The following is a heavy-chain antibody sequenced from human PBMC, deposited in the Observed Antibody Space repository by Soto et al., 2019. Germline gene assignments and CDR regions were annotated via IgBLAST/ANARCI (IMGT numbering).Heavy chain of an antibody. CDR2: IIPIFGTA. CDR1: GGTFSSYA. Sequence: VKVSCKASGGTFSSYAISWVRQAPGQGFEWMGGIIPIFGTANYAQKFQGRVTITADESTSTAYMELSSLRSEDTAVYYCARDHSLSSGGSDKWFDPWGQGTLVTVS. V-gene: IGHV1-69*13. J-gene: IGHJ5*02. D-gene: IGHD2-15*01. CDR3: ARDHSLSSGGSDKWFDP.